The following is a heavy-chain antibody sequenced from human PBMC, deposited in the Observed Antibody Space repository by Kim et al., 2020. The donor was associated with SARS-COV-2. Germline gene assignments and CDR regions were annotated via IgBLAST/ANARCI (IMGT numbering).Heavy chain of an antibody. CDR1: GYIFPSYG. J-gene: IGHJ4*02. CDR2: INTYNSDT. Sequence: ASVKVSCKASGYIFPSYGITWVRQAPGQGLEWMGWINTYNSDTNYAQNLQGRVTMTVDTSASTAYMELTSLRSDDTAVYYCSRGGGGHCRAGGCHSGDYWRQGTLVTVSS. CDR3: SRGGGGHCRAGGCHSGDY. D-gene: IGHD2-21*01. V-gene: IGHV1-18*04.